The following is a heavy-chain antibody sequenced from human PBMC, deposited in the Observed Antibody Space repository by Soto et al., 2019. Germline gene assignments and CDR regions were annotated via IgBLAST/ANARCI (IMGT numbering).Heavy chain of an antibody. CDR2: IYYSGST. V-gene: IGHV4-59*01. D-gene: IGHD6-19*01. J-gene: IGHJ4*02. Sequence: NPSETLSLTCTVSGGSISSYYWSWIRQPPGKGLEWIGYIYYSGSTNYNPSLKSRVTISVDTSKNQFSLKLSSVTAADTAVYYCAGGRLDRWDYWGQGTLVTVSS. CDR3: AGGRLDRWDY. CDR1: GGSISSYY.